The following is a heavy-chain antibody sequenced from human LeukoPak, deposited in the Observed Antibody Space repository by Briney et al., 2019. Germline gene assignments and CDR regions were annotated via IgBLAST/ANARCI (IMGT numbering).Heavy chain of an antibody. CDR3: AKETVVVVAATPDAFDI. Sequence: GGSLRLSCAASGFTFSSYAMSWVRHAPGKGLEWVSGISGSGGSTYYADSVKDRFTISRDNSKNTLYLQMNSLRAENTAVYYCAKETVVVVAATPDAFDIWGQGTMVTVSS. D-gene: IGHD2-15*01. CDR2: ISGSGGST. J-gene: IGHJ3*02. V-gene: IGHV3-23*01. CDR1: GFTFSSYA.